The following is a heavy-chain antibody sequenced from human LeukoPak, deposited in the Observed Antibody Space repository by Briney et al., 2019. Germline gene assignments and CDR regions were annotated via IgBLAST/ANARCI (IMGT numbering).Heavy chain of an antibody. V-gene: IGHV4-59*01. CDR2: IYYSGNT. D-gene: IGHD4-17*01. Sequence: SETLSLTCTVSGGSISSFYWSWIRQAPGKGLEWIGYIYYSGNTNYSPSLKSRVTISVDTSKNQFSLKLSSVTAADTAVYYCAREDPQTTVPEGMDVWGQGTTVTVSS. CDR1: GGSISSFY. J-gene: IGHJ6*02. CDR3: AREDPQTTVPEGMDV.